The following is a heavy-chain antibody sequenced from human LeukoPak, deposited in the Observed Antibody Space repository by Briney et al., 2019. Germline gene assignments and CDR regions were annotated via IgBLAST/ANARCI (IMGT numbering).Heavy chain of an antibody. J-gene: IGHJ4*02. V-gene: IGHV1-46*01. CDR2: INPSGGST. CDR3: ARECGSGSSCRSFDY. D-gene: IGHD3-10*01. CDR1: GYTFTSYY. Sequence: ASVTVSCKASGYTFTSYYMHRVRQAPGQGLEWMGIINPSGGSTSYAQKFQGRVTMTRDTSTSTVYMELSSLRSEDTAVYYCARECGSGSSCRSFDYWGQGTLVTVSS.